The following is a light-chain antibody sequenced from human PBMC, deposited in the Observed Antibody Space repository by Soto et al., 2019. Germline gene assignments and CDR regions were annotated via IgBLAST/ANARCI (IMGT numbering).Light chain of an antibody. Sequence: DIVMTQSPLSLPVTPGEPASISCRSSQSLLHSNGYNYLDWYLQKPGQSPQLLIYLGSNRASGVPDRLSGSGSGTDFTLKISRVEAEDGGVYYCMQALQTPWTFGQGTKVEIK. V-gene: IGKV2-28*01. CDR3: MQALQTPWT. J-gene: IGKJ1*01. CDR2: LGS. CDR1: QSLLHSNGYNY.